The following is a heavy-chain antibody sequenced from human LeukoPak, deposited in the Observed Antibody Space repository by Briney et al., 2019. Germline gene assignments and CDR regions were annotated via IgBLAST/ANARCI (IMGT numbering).Heavy chain of an antibody. CDR3: TTSPVPGIDY. Sequence: GGSLRLSCAASGFTSSSNSMTWVRKAPGKGLGWVGRIKSKIHGGAIDYAATVKGRFTISRDDSENTVYLQMSSLRTEDTAMYYCTTSPVPGIDYWGQGIQVTVSS. CDR2: IKSKIHGGAI. J-gene: IGHJ4*02. V-gene: IGHV3-15*01. CDR1: GFTSSSNS. D-gene: IGHD6-19*01.